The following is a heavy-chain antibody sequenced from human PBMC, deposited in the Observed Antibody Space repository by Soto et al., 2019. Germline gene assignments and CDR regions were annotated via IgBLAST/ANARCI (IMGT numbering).Heavy chain of an antibody. CDR3: ARGALNWFDP. Sequence: PSETLSLTCTVSGGSISDSYWSWIRQPPGKGLEWIGYIDYTGTTNYNPSLKSRVTFSVDTSKNQFSLKLNSVTAADTALYYCARGALNWFDPWGQGTLVTVSS. CDR1: GGSISDSY. CDR2: IDYTGTT. V-gene: IGHV4-59*01. J-gene: IGHJ5*02.